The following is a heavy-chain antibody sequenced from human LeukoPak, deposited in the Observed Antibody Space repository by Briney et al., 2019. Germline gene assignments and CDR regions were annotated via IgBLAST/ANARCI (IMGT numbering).Heavy chain of an antibody. CDR3: TTYYDSSGYGPVVD. Sequence: PGGSLKLSCAACGFTFSGSAMHWVRQPWGKGLGLVGRIRSKSNSYATAYAAAVKGRFTISRDGSKNTAYLQMNSLKTEDTAVYYCTTYYDSSGYGPVVDWGEGPLDTVSS. J-gene: IGHJ4*02. CDR1: GFTFSGSA. D-gene: IGHD3-22*01. V-gene: IGHV3-73*01. CDR2: IRSKSNSYAT.